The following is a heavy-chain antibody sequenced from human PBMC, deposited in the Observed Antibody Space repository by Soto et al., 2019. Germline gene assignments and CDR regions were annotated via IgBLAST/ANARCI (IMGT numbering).Heavy chain of an antibody. CDR3: ARAVAVAADFDY. J-gene: IGHJ4*02. Sequence: ASVKVSCKASGYTFTTYAMHWVRQAPGQRFEWMGWINAGNGNTKYSQKFQGRVTITRDTSASTAYMELSSLRSEDTAVYYCARAVAVAADFDYWGQGTLVTVSP. V-gene: IGHV1-3*01. D-gene: IGHD6-19*01. CDR2: INAGNGNT. CDR1: GYTFTTYA.